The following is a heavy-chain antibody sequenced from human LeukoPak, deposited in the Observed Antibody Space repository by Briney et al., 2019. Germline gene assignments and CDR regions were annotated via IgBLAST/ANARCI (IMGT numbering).Heavy chain of an antibody. Sequence: APVKVSCKASGYTFTSYGISWVRQAPGQGLEWMGWISAYNGNTNYAQKLQGRVTMTTDTSTSTAYMELRSLRSDDTAVYYCAREVRVGEYSGYDHSQFDYWGQETLVTVSS. V-gene: IGHV1-18*01. J-gene: IGHJ4*02. CDR1: GYTFTSYG. D-gene: IGHD5-12*01. CDR2: ISAYNGNT. CDR3: AREVRVGEYSGYDHSQFDY.